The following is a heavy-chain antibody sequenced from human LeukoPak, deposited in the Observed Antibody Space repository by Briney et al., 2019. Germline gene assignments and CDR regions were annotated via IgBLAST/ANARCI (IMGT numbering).Heavy chain of an antibody. CDR3: ARDHNAFDI. CDR1: GFTFSSYA. J-gene: IGHJ3*02. Sequence: PGRSLRLSCAASGFTFSSYAMHWVRQAPGKGLEWVAVISYDGSNKYYADSVKGRFTISRDNSKNTLYLQMNSLRAEDTAVYYCARDHNAFDIWGQGTMVTVSS. CDR2: ISYDGSNK. V-gene: IGHV3-30*04.